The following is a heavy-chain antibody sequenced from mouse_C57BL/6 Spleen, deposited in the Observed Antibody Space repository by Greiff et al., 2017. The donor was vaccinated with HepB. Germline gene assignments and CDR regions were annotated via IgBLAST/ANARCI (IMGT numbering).Heavy chain of an antibody. V-gene: IGHV1-55*01. J-gene: IGHJ2*01. CDR2: IYPGSGST. Sequence: QVQLQQPGAELVKPGASVKMSCKASGYTFTSYWITWVKQRPGQGLEWIGDIYPGSGSTNYNEKFKSKATLTVDTSSSTAYMQLSSLTSEDSAVYYCARRDYYYGSSYGYFDYWGQGTTLTVSS. D-gene: IGHD1-1*01. CDR3: ARRDYYYGSSYGYFDY. CDR1: GYTFTSYW.